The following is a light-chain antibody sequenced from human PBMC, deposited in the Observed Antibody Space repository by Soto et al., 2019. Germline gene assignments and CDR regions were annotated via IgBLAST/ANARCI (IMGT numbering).Light chain of an antibody. CDR1: QSIGSC. Sequence: DIQLTQSRCTLSGSVRVIVTVXLLASQSIGSCLAWYQQKPGKAPKLLIYAASRWQSGVPSRFSGSGSGTEFTLTISSLQPDDFATYYCQHYKSYSEAFGQGTKVDIK. V-gene: IGKV1-5*01. J-gene: IGKJ1*01. CDR3: QHYKSYSEA. CDR2: AAS.